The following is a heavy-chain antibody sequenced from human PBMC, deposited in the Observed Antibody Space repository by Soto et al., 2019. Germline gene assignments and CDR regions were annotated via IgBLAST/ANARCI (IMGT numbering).Heavy chain of an antibody. CDR1: GFTFDSYA. CDR3: AAKGPGSLQSYSATGWSDYAFDI. D-gene: IGHD1-26*01. Sequence: EVQLLESGGGLVQPGGSLRLSCAASGFTFDSYAMNWVRQAPGKGVEWVSGISGGGEGIYYADSVKGRFTISRDNPQKTVDLEMTSMRVEDTGVYNCAAKGPGSLQSYSATGWSDYAFDIWGQGTMFTVSS. CDR2: ISGGGEGI. J-gene: IGHJ3*02. V-gene: IGHV3-23*01.